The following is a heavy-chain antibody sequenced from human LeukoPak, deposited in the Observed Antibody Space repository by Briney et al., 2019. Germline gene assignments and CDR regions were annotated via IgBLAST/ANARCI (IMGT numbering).Heavy chain of an antibody. D-gene: IGHD2-2*01. CDR1: GFTFSSYW. CDR2: IKQDGSEK. Sequence: AGSLRLSCAASGFTFSSYWMSWVRQAPGKGLEWVANIKQDGSEKYYVDSVKGRFTIARDNAKNSLYLQMNSLRAEDTAVYYCARTNYRVVVPAAIDYWGQGTLVTVSS. CDR3: ARTNYRVVVPAAIDY. V-gene: IGHV3-7*01. J-gene: IGHJ4*02.